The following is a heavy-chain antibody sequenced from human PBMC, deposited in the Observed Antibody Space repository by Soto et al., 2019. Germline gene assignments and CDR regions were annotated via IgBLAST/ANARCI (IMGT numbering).Heavy chain of an antibody. Sequence: QVQLQESGPGLVTPSGTLSLTCAVSSGSISSSNWWNWVRQPPGKGLEWIGEIYHSGTTNYNPSLKSRVTISVDESKNHFSLNLSSVTAADTAVYYCARAGGSNYGDYTFDYWGQGTLVTVSS. J-gene: IGHJ4*02. D-gene: IGHD4-17*01. CDR1: SGSISSSNW. CDR3: ARAGGSNYGDYTFDY. V-gene: IGHV4-4*02. CDR2: IYHSGTT.